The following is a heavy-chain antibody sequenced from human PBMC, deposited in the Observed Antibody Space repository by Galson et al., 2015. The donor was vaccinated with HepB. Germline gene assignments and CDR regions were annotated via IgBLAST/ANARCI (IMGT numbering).Heavy chain of an antibody. Sequence: PALVKPTQTLTLTCTFSGFSLTTSGVRVGWIRQPPGKALEWVARIDWDDEKFYTPSLKTRLTISKDTSKNQVVLEMTNMDPVDTATYYCARIRGWGDAFDMWGQGTRVTVSS. CDR3: ARIRGWGDAFDM. CDR2: IDWDDEK. J-gene: IGHJ3*02. V-gene: IGHV2-70*04. CDR1: GFSLTTSGVR. D-gene: IGHD6-19*01.